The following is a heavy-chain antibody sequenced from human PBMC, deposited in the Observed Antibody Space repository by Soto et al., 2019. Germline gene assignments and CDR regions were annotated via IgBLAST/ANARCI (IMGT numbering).Heavy chain of an antibody. J-gene: IGHJ5*02. V-gene: IGHV4-59*01. CDR2: IYYSGST. CDR3: ARALDSSSWYGKGDWFDP. Sequence: SETLSLTCTVSGGSISSYYWSWIRQPPGKGLEWIGYIYYSGSTNYNPSLKSRVTISVDTSKNQFSLKLSSVTAADTAVYYCARALDSSSWYGKGDWFDPWGQGTLVTVSS. CDR1: GGSISSYY. D-gene: IGHD6-13*01.